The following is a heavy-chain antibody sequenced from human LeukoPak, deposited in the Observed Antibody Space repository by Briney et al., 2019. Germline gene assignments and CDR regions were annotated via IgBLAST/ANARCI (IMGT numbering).Heavy chain of an antibody. J-gene: IGHJ6*03. V-gene: IGHV3-20*04. Sequence: GVSLRLSCAASGFTFDDYGMSWVRQSPGKGLEGVSGINWKGGSIVCADCVRRLFTISRDNAKSSLYLQMNSLRAEDTALYYCARRAKSGSYTYYYYYYMEVWGKGTTVTVSS. CDR2: INWKGGSI. CDR1: GFTFDDYG. D-gene: IGHD1-26*01. CDR3: ARRAKSGSYTYYYYYYMEV.